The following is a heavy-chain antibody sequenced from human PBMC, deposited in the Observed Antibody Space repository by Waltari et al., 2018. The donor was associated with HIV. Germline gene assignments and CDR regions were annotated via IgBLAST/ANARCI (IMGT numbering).Heavy chain of an antibody. CDR1: GFKFGSSA. D-gene: IGHD3-16*01. J-gene: IGHJ4*02. CDR3: AKRFGAQEGVFDF. CDR2: ISASGNNK. V-gene: IGHV3-23*04. Sequence: DVQLVKSGGDLVQPGGSLILSCTSFGFKFGSSAMAWVRQAPGKGLEWVASISASGNNKVLADCVKGRFSISRDNSKYTVYLQMSDLRDDNTAMYYCAKRFGAQEGVFDFWGRGSLVTISS.